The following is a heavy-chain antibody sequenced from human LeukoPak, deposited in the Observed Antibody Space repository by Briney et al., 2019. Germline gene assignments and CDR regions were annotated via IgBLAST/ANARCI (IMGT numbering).Heavy chain of an antibody. V-gene: IGHV4-61*01. J-gene: IGHJ4*02. D-gene: IGHD6-19*01. Sequence: PSETLSLTCTVSGGSVSSGSYYWSWIRQPPGKELEWIGYIYYSGSTNYNPSLKSRVTISVDTSKNQFSLKLSSVTAADTAVYYCARDHEAVAALDYRGQGTLVTVSS. CDR1: GGSVSSGSYY. CDR2: IYYSGST. CDR3: ARDHEAVAALDY.